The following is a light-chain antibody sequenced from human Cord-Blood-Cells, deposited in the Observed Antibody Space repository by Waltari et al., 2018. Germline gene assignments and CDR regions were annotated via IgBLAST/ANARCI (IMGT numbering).Light chain of an antibody. CDR3: SSYAGSNNVV. CDR2: EVS. CDR1: SSYVGGYHY. Sequence: QSALTQPPSASGSPGQSVTISCTGTSSYVGGYHYVSWYQQHPGKAPTLMIYEVSRRPSGVPDRVSVSKSGNTASLTVSGLQAEDEADYYCSSYAGSNNVVFGGGTKLTVL. V-gene: IGLV2-8*01. J-gene: IGLJ2*01.